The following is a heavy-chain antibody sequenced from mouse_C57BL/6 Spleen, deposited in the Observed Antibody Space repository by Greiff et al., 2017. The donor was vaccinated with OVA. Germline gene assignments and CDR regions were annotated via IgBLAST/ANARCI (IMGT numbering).Heavy chain of an antibody. J-gene: IGHJ3*01. V-gene: IGHV1-69*01. Sequence: QVQLQQSGAELVMPGASVTLSCKASGYPFTSYWMHWVKQRPGQGLEWIGELDPSARSTNYHQQFTGKSTLTVDKASSTAYMQLSSLTSEDSAVYYCARTWADWGQGTLGTVAA. CDR2: LDPSARST. CDR1: GYPFTSYW. CDR3: ARTWAD.